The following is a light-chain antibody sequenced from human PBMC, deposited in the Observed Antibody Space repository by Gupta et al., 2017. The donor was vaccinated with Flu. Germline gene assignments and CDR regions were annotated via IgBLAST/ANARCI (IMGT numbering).Light chain of an antibody. Sequence: QPALTHPAPVSGAPGPSFTISCTGTSNDVGGYSYVSWYQQRPGKAPKLIIYEVTNRPSGVSNRFSGSKSGNTASLTISGLQAEDEADYYCSSYTSSTTPVFGGGTELTVL. CDR3: SSYTSSTTPV. J-gene: IGLJ3*02. CDR2: EVT. CDR1: SNDVGGYSY. V-gene: IGLV2-14*01.